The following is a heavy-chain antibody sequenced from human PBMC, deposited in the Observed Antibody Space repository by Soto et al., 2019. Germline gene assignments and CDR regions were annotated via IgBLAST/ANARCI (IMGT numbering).Heavy chain of an antibody. CDR3: ARDAYCGGGACYDFDI. CDR2: INAGNGNT. J-gene: IGHJ3*02. CDR1: GYTFSSFA. V-gene: IGHV1-3*01. D-gene: IGHD2-21*01. Sequence: QVHLVQSGAEVKKPGASVKVSCEASGYTFSSFAMHWVRQAPGQRLEWMGRINAGNGNTKYSQKFQGRVTFTRDTSASKAYLELCNLRSEDTAVYYCARDAYCGGGACYDFDIWGQGTMVTVSS.